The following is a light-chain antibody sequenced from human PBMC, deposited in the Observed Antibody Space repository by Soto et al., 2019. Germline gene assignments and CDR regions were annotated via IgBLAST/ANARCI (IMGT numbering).Light chain of an antibody. CDR1: QSLLDSNGYSR. V-gene: IGKV2-28*01. CDR2: LGS. Sequence: DIVMTQSPLSLPVTPGEPASISCRSSQSLLDSNGYSRFVWYLQKPGQSPQLLIYLGSNRASGVPDRFSGSGSGTDYTLKISRVEAEDVGGYYCMQARQTPLTCGRGTRLEIK. CDR3: MQARQTPLT. J-gene: IGKJ5*01.